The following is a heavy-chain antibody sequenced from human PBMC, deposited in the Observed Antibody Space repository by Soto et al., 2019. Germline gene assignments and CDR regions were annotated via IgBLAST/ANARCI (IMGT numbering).Heavy chain of an antibody. J-gene: IGHJ6*03. V-gene: IGHV3-48*01. D-gene: IGHD3-16*01. Sequence: EVQLVESGGGLVQPGGTLRLSCATSGFILSDCAMNWVRQAPGKGLEWVSYISSSSSVIDYADAVKGRFTVSRDNARNSLYLPMTSRRAEDTAVYYWARELSWGFNRYDYMDVWGKGTPIT. CDR3: ARELSWGFNRYDYMDV. CDR2: ISSSSSVI. CDR1: GFILSDCA.